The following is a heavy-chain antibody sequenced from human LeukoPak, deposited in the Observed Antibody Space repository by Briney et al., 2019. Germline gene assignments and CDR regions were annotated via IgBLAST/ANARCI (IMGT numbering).Heavy chain of an antibody. V-gene: IGHV4-59*01. D-gene: IGHD6-19*01. Sequence: PSETLSLTCTVSGGSISIYYWSWIRQPPGKGLECIGYIYYSGSTNYNPSLKSRVTISVDTSKNQFSLKLSSVTAADTAVYYCARSRGSGWGRSYYFDYWGQGTLVTVSS. J-gene: IGHJ4*02. CDR2: IYYSGST. CDR1: GGSISIYY. CDR3: ARSRGSGWGRSYYFDY.